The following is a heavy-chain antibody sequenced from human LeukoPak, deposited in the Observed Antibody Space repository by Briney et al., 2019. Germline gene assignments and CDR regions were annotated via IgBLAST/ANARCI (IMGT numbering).Heavy chain of an antibody. J-gene: IGHJ4*02. CDR1: GFTFSSYS. V-gene: IGHV3-21*01. CDR3: AGTYGDPHLFDY. CDR2: ISSSGSYI. Sequence: GGSLRLSCAASGFTFSSYSMNWVRQAPGKGLEWVSSISSSGSYIYYADSVKGRFTISRDNAKNSLYLQMNSLRAEDTAVYYCAGTYGDPHLFDYWGQGTLVTVSS. D-gene: IGHD4-17*01.